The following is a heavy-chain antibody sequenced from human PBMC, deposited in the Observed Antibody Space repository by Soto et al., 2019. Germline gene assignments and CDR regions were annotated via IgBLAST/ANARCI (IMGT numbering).Heavy chain of an antibody. CDR2: ILYDGSNT. Sequence: QVQLVESGGGVVQPGRSLRLSCAASGFTFRNYGMHWVRQAPGKGLEWVAVILYDGSNTYYADSVKGRFTISRDNSKNTLFLEMNSLRAEDTAVYYCAKDLPPYCSGGGCYGVDYWGQGTLVTVSS. J-gene: IGHJ4*02. CDR3: AKDLPPYCSGGGCYGVDY. D-gene: IGHD2-15*01. V-gene: IGHV3-30*18. CDR1: GFTFRNYG.